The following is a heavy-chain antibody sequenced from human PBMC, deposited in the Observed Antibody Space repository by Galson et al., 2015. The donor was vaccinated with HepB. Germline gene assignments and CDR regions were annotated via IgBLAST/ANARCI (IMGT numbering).Heavy chain of an antibody. Sequence: QSGAEVKKPGESLKISCQGSGYSFANYWIDWVRQMPGKGLEWMGTINPSDSDTRYSPSFQGQVTISADKSITTAYLQWSSLKASDTAMYYCARRPGYRSGWHWFDPWGQGTLVTVSS. J-gene: IGHJ5*02. CDR2: INPSDSDT. CDR3: ARRPGYRSGWHWFDP. CDR1: GYSFANYW. D-gene: IGHD6-19*01. V-gene: IGHV5-51*01.